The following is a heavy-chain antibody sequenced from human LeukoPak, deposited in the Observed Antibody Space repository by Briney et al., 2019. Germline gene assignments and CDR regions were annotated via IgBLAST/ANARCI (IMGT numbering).Heavy chain of an antibody. CDR2: INPSGGST. CDR3: AKDYYDSSGYSEYFQH. J-gene: IGHJ1*01. Sequence: ASVKVSCKASGYTFTNYYMHWVRQAPGQGLEWMGIINPSGGSTSCAQKFQGRVTMTRDTSTSTVYMELSSLRSEDTAVYYCAKDYYDSSGYSEYFQHWGQGTLVTVSS. CDR1: GYTFTNYY. D-gene: IGHD3-22*01. V-gene: IGHV1-46*01.